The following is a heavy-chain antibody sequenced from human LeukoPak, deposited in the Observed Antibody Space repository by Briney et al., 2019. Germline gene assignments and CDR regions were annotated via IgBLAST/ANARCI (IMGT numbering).Heavy chain of an antibody. CDR1: GFTFSSYA. CDR2: ISGSGDST. D-gene: IGHD3-3*01. V-gene: IGHV3-23*01. J-gene: IGHJ6*03. CDR3: AKDLEWLLYLPYYYYMDV. Sequence: GGSLRLSCAASGFTFSSYAMSWVRQAPGKGLEWVSAISGSGDSTYYADSVKGRFTISRDNFKNTLYLQMNSLRAEDTAVYYCAKDLEWLLYLPYYYYMDVWGKGTTVTVSS.